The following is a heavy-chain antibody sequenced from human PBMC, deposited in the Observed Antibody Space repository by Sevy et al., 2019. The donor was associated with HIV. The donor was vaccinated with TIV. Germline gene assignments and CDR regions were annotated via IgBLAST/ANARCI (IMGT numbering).Heavy chain of an antibody. CDR3: ARDRGSGKNVFFDY. Sequence: GGSLRLSCAASGFTFSSYAMHWVRQAPGKGLEWVAVISYDGSNKYYADSVKGRFTISRDNSKNTLYLQMNSLRTEHTAVYYCARDRGSGKNVFFDYWGQGTLVTVSS. J-gene: IGHJ4*02. V-gene: IGHV3-30-3*01. CDR1: GFTFSSYA. D-gene: IGHD3-10*01. CDR2: ISYDGSNK.